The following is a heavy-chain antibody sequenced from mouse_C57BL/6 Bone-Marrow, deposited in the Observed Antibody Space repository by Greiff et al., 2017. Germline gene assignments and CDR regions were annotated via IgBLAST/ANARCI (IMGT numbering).Heavy chain of an antibody. CDR2: INPYNGGT. D-gene: IGHD2-1*01. J-gene: IGHJ3*01. Sequence: EVKLVESGPVLVKPGASVKMSCKASGYTFTDYYMNWVKQSHGKSLEWIGVINPYNGGTSYNQKFKGKATLTVDKSSSTAYMELNSLTSEDSAVYYCARDYGKTFAYWGQGTLVTVSA. CDR1: GYTFTDYY. CDR3: ARDYGKTFAY. V-gene: IGHV1-19*01.